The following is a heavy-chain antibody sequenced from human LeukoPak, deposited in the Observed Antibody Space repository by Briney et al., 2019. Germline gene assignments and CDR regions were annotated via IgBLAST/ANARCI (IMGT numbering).Heavy chain of an antibody. Sequence: GASVMVSCKASGYTFTSYGISWVRQAPGQGLEWMGWISAYNGNTNYAQKLQGRVTMTTDTSTSTAYMERRSLRSDDTAVYYCAREATMVRGVISYYYGMDVWGQGTTVTVSS. CDR1: GYTFTSYG. J-gene: IGHJ6*02. V-gene: IGHV1-18*01. CDR2: ISAYNGNT. D-gene: IGHD3-10*01. CDR3: AREATMVRGVISYYYGMDV.